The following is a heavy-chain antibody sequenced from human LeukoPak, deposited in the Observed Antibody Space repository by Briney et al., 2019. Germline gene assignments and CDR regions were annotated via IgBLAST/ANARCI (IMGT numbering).Heavy chain of an antibody. D-gene: IGHD3-3*01. J-gene: IGHJ3*02. V-gene: IGHV1-18*01. CDR1: GYIFTSYG. Sequence: ASVNVSCKASGYIFTSYGISWVRQAPGQGLEWMGWISAYSGNTNYAQKLQGRVTMTTDTSTSTAYMELRSLRSDDTAVYYCARHLGHYDFWSGYYTAFDIWGQGTMVTVSS. CDR3: ARHLGHYDFWSGYYTAFDI. CDR2: ISAYSGNT.